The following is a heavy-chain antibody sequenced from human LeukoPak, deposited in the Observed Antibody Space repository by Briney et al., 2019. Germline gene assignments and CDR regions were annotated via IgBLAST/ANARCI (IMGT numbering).Heavy chain of an antibody. CDR2: IYAGGST. V-gene: IGHV3-53*01. CDR1: GFSVGTNY. D-gene: IGHD4-17*01. CDR3: ARAPLGDYHLDY. Sequence: PGGSLRLSCAASGFSVGTNYMSWVRQAPGKGLEWVSVIYAGGSTYYTDSVEGRFTISRDNSKDTVFLQMNSLRAEDTAVYYCARAPLGDYHLDYWGQGTLVTVSS. J-gene: IGHJ4*02.